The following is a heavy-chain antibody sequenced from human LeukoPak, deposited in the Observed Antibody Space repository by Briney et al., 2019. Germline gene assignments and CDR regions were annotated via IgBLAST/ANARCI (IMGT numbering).Heavy chain of an antibody. CDR3: ARHPQYSSSWYGDYYFDY. Sequence: PSETLSLTCTVSGGSISSYYWSWIRQPPGKGLEWIGYIYYSGSTNYNPSLKSRVTISVDTSKNQFSLKVNSVTAADTAVYYCARHPQYSSSWYGDYYFDYWGQGTLVTVSS. J-gene: IGHJ4*02. V-gene: IGHV4-59*01. D-gene: IGHD6-13*01. CDR1: GGSISSYY. CDR2: IYYSGST.